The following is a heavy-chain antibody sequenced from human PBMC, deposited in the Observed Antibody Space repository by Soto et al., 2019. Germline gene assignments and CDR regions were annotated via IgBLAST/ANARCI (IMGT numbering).Heavy chain of an antibody. CDR3: ARAPSAYDFWSGYSTYYYYYYMDV. CDR2: MNPNSGNT. J-gene: IGHJ6*03. D-gene: IGHD3-3*01. CDR1: GYTFTSYD. Sequence: GASVKVSCKASGYTFTSYDINWVRQATGQGLEWMGWMNPNSGNTGYAQKFQGRVTMTRNTSISTAYMELSSLRSEDTAVYYCARAPSAYDFWSGYSTYYYYYYMDVWGKGTTVTVSS. V-gene: IGHV1-8*01.